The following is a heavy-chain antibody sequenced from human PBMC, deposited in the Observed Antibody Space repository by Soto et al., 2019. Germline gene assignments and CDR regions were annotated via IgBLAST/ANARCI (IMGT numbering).Heavy chain of an antibody. CDR3: AKHQFSMVRGISRFDY. Sequence: EVQLLESGGGLVQPGGALRLSCAASGFTFSSNDMTWVRQAPGKGLEWVSTISSSGAFTYHADSVKGRFTISRDSSKNTVYLQMNSLRAEDTAVYYCAKHQFSMVRGISRFDYWGQGTLVTVSS. CDR1: GFTFSSND. CDR2: ISSSGAFT. V-gene: IGHV3-23*01. D-gene: IGHD3-10*01. J-gene: IGHJ4*02.